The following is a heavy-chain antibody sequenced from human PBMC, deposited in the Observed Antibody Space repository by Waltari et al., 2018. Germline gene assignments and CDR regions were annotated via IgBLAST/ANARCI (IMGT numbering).Heavy chain of an antibody. CDR3: ASGNSHAFDL. CDR1: GFTFRPTW. Sequence: EVQLVESGGGLVQPGGSLRVSCPASGFTFRPTWMPWVRQVQGKGLVWVSRSNSDGSGTSYADSAKGRFTISRDNAKNTLFLQMNSLRGEDTAVYYCASGNSHAFDLWGQGTMVTVSS. D-gene: IGHD1-7*01. J-gene: IGHJ3*01. V-gene: IGHV3-74*01. CDR2: SNSDGSGT.